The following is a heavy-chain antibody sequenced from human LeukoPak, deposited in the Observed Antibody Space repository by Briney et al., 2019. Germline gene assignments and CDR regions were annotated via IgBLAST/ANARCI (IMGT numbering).Heavy chain of an antibody. J-gene: IGHJ3*02. CDR2: IIPILGIA. D-gene: IGHD2-15*01. V-gene: IGHV1-69*02. CDR3: PIPVVAATFDAFDI. CDR1: GGTFSSYT. Sequence: ASVKVSCKASGGTFSSYTISWVRQAPGQGLEWMGRIIPILGIANYAQKFQGRVTITADKSTGTAYMELSSLRSEDTAVYYCPIPVVAATFDAFDIWGQGTMVTVSS.